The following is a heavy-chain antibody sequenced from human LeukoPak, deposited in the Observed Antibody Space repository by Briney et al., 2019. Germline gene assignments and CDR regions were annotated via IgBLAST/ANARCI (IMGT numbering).Heavy chain of an antibody. D-gene: IGHD6-13*01. J-gene: IGHJ4*02. CDR3: ARIGYSSSSLDY. Sequence: GGSLRLSCVASGFPFSSYSMNWVRQAPGKGLEWVSSISSSSLYIYYADSMRGRFTISRDNAKNSLYLQVTSLRTEDTAVYYCARIGYSSSSLDYWGQGTLVTVSS. CDR2: ISSSSLYI. CDR1: GFPFSSYS. V-gene: IGHV3-21*01.